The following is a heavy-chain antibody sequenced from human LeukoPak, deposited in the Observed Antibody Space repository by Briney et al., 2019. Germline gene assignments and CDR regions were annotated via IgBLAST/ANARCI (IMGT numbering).Heavy chain of an antibody. CDR2: IYTSGST. CDR3: AREEEQMARGLDP. J-gene: IGHJ5*02. D-gene: IGHD5-24*01. V-gene: IGHV4-4*07. CDR1: GGSISTYY. Sequence: SETLSLTCTVSGGSISTYYWSWIRQPAGRGLEWIGRIYTSGSTNYNPSLKSRVTMSVDTSKNQFSLKLSSVTAADTAVYYCAREEEQMARGLDPWGQGTLVTVSS.